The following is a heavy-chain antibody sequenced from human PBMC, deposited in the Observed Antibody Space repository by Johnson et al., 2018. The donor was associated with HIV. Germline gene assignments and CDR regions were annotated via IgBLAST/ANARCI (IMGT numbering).Heavy chain of an antibody. V-gene: IGHV3-30-3*01. Sequence: QLVESGGGVVQPGRSLRLSCAASGFTFSSYAMHWVRQAPGKGLEWVAVISYDGSNKYYADSVKGRFTISRDNSKNTLYLQMNSLRAEDTAVYYCARAIAVAEGDAFDIWGQGTMVTVSS. CDR1: GFTFSSYA. J-gene: IGHJ3*02. CDR3: ARAIAVAEGDAFDI. D-gene: IGHD6-19*01. CDR2: ISYDGSNK.